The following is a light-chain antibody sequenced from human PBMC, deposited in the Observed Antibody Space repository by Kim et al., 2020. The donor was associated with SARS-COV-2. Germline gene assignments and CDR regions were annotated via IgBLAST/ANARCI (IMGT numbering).Light chain of an antibody. CDR2: QDS. CDR3: QAWDSSSEVV. V-gene: IGLV3-1*01. Sequence: SYELTQPPSVSVSPGQTANITCSGDKLGDKYACWYQQKPGQSPVLVIYQDSKRPSGIPERFSGSNSGNTATLTISGTQAMDEADYYCQAWDSSSEVVFGGGTQLTVL. J-gene: IGLJ2*01. CDR1: KLGDKY.